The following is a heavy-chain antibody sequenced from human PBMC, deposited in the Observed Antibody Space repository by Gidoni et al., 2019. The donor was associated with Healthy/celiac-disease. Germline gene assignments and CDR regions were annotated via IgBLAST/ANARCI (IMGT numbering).Heavy chain of an antibody. CDR3: ARVHDFWSGYFDY. CDR2: IYYSGST. CDR1: GGSISSYY. Sequence: QVQLQESGPGLVKPSETLSLTCTVSGGSISSYYWSWIRQPPGKGLEWIGYIYYSGSTNYNPSLKSRVTISVDTSKNQFSLKLSSVTAADTAVYYCARVHDFWSGYFDYWGQGTLVTVSS. V-gene: IGHV4-59*01. J-gene: IGHJ4*02. D-gene: IGHD3-3*01.